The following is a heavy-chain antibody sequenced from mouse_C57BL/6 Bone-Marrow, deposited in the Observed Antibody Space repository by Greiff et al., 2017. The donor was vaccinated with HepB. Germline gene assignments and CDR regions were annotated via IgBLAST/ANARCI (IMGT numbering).Heavy chain of an antibody. V-gene: IGHV5-12*01. CDR2: ISNGGGST. CDR1: GFTFSDYY. J-gene: IGHJ3*01. CDR3: ARQFLLGFAY. Sequence: DVQLVESGGGLVQPGGSLKLSCAASGFTFSDYYMYWVRQTPEKRLEWVAYISNGGGSTYYPDTVKGRFTISRDNAKNTLYLQMSRLKSEDTAMYYCARQFLLGFAYWGQGTLVTVSA.